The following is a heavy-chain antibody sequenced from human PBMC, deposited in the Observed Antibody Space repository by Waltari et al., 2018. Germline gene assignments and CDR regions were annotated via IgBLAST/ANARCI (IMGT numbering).Heavy chain of an antibody. Sequence: QVQLQQWGAGLLKPSETLSLTCAVYGGSFSGYFWSWIRQPPGKGLEWIGEINRSGTTTYNPSLKSRVTISVDSSKNQFSLRLNSVTAADTAVYYCARAKSLEYSSGWYEDYWGQGTLVTVSS. CDR2: INRSGTT. CDR1: GGSFSGYF. V-gene: IGHV4-34*01. J-gene: IGHJ4*02. CDR3: ARAKSLEYSSGWYEDY. D-gene: IGHD6-19*01.